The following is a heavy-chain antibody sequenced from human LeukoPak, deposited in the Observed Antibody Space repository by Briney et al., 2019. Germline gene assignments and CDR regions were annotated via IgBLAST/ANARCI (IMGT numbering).Heavy chain of an antibody. CDR1: GFTLGDYA. CDR2: IRSKAYGGTT. CDR3: TRVEYYDSSGYNPEY. Sequence: GSLRLSCTASGFTLGDYAMSWFRQAPGKGLEWVGFIRSKAYGGTTEYAASVKGRFTISRDDSKDIAYLQMNSLKSEDTALYYCTRVEYYDSSGYNPEYWGQGTLVTVSS. V-gene: IGHV3-49*03. J-gene: IGHJ4*02. D-gene: IGHD3-22*01.